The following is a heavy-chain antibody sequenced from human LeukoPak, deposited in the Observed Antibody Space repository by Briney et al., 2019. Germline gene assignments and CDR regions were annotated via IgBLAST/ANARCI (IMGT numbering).Heavy chain of an antibody. CDR2: ISGSDAGT. J-gene: IGHJ4*02. CDR3: AKAPLCRCTGVICYYFDY. D-gene: IGHD2-15*01. CDR1: GFTFNNYA. Sequence: PGGSLRLSCAASGFTFNNYAMSWVRQAPGKGLEWVSAISGSDAGTYYADSVKGRFTISRDNSKNTLYLQMNSLRAEDAAVYYCAKAPLCRCTGVICYYFDYWGQGTLVTVSS. V-gene: IGHV3-23*01.